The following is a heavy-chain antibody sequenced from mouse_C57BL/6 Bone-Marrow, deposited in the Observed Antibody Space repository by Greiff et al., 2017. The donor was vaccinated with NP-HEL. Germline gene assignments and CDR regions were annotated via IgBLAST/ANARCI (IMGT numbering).Heavy chain of an antibody. CDR3: ARSLYYYGSSP. CDR1: GYTFTSYW. CDR2: IDPSDSYT. D-gene: IGHD1-1*01. V-gene: IGHV1-69*01. Sequence: VQLQQPGAELVMPGASVKLSCKASGYTFTSYWMHWVKQRPGQGLEWIGEIDPSDSYTNYNQKFKGKSTLTVDKSSSTAYMQLSSLTSEDSAVYYCARSLYYYGSSPWGQGTLVTVSA. J-gene: IGHJ3*01.